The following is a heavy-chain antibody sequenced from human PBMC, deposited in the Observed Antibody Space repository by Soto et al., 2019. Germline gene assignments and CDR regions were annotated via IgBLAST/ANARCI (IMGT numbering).Heavy chain of an antibody. D-gene: IGHD2-2*01. V-gene: IGHV1-69*12. CDR1: GGTFSSYA. CDR3: AGHVPAAGYYYGMDV. CDR2: IIPIFGTA. Sequence: QVQLVQSGAEVKKPGSSVKVSCKASGGTFSSYAISWVRQAPGQGLEWMGGIIPIFGTANYAQKFQGRVTITADETTSTAYMERSSLRAEDTAVYDGAGHVPAAGYYYGMDVWGQGTTVTVSS. J-gene: IGHJ6*02.